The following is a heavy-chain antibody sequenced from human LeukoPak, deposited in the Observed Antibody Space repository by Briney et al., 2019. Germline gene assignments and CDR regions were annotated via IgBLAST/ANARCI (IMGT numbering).Heavy chain of an antibody. J-gene: IGHJ4*02. CDR3: ARESHSYGPLGY. CDR1: GFTFSNFG. V-gene: IGHV3-33*01. D-gene: IGHD5-18*01. CDR2: IWYDGNNK. Sequence: GGSLRLSCAASGFTFSNFGMHWVRQAPGKGLGWVAVIWYDGNNKNYADSVKGRFTISRDNSKNTLYLEMNSLRAEDTAVYYCARESHSYGPLGYWGQGTLVTVSS.